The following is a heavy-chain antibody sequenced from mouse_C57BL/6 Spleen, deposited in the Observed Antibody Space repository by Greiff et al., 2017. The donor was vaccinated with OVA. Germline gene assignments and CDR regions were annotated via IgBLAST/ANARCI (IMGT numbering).Heavy chain of an antibody. J-gene: IGHJ1*03. CDR2: IDPSDSYT. V-gene: IGHV1-69*01. Sequence: QVQLQQPGAELVMPGASVKLSCKASGYTFTSYWMHWVKQRPGQGLEWIGEIDPSDSYTNYNQKFKGKSTLTVDKSSSTAYMQLSSLTSEDSAVYYCASPHYGSSPNWYFDVWGTGTTVTVSS. CDR1: GYTFTSYW. CDR3: ASPHYGSSPNWYFDV. D-gene: IGHD1-1*01.